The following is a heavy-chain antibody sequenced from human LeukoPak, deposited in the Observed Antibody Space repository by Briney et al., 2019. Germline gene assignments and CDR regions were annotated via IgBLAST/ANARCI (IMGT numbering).Heavy chain of an antibody. J-gene: IGHJ3*01. Sequence: GGSLRLPCAASTFAFSRYAMTWVRQAPGKGLEWVSSITGSGAGTSYADSVKGRFTVSRDNSKNTLYLQMNSLRVEDTAVYYCTRDPNGDYVGAFDFWDQGTLVIVSS. D-gene: IGHD4-17*01. CDR2: ITGSGAGT. V-gene: IGHV3-23*01. CDR1: TFAFSRYA. CDR3: TRDPNGDYVGAFDF.